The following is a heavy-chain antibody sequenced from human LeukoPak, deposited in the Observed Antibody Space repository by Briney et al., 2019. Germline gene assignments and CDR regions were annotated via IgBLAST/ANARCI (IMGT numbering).Heavy chain of an antibody. V-gene: IGHV4-59*01. J-gene: IGHJ3*02. D-gene: IGHD1-14*01. CDR1: GGSISSYY. CDR2: IYYSGST. Sequence: SETLSLTCTVSGGSISSYYWSWIRQPPGKGLEWFGYIYYSGSTNYNPSLKSRVTISVDTSKSQFSLKLRSVTAADTAVYYCARDPSGYRNDAFDIWGQGTMVTVSS. CDR3: ARDPSGYRNDAFDI.